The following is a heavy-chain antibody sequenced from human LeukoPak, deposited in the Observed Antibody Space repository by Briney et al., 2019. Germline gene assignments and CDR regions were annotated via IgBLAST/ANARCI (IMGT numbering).Heavy chain of an antibody. D-gene: IGHD6-19*01. CDR2: INPNSGGT. Sequence: ASVKVSCKASGYTFTGYYMHWVRQAPGQGLDWMGWINPNSGGTNYAQKFQGRVTMTRDTSISTAYMELSRLRSDDTAVYYCARIGGMSSGWYAYVGYFDYWGQGTLVTVSS. V-gene: IGHV1-2*02. CDR1: GYTFTGYY. J-gene: IGHJ4*02. CDR3: ARIGGMSSGWYAYVGYFDY.